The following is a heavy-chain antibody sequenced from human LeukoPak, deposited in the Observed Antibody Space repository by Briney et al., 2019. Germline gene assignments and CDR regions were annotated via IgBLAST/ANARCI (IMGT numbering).Heavy chain of an antibody. J-gene: IGHJ4*02. CDR2: INHSGST. V-gene: IGHV4-34*01. D-gene: IGHD3-3*01. CDR1: GGSFSGYY. CDR3: ARSSGLRFLEWSRHLDY. Sequence: SETLSLTCAVYGGSFSGYYWSWIRQPPGKGLEWIGEINHSGSTNYNPSLKSRVTISVDTSKNQFSLKLSSVTAADTAVYYCARSSGLRFLEWSRHLDYWGQGTLVTVSS.